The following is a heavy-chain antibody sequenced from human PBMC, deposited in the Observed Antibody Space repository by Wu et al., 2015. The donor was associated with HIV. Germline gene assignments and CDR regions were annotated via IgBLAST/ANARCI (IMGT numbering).Heavy chain of an antibody. D-gene: IGHD4/OR15-4a*01. CDR2: MNPKNGHI. CDR1: YILSSYP. CDR3: ARVQFDPDYYTYFDL. V-gene: IGHV1-18*01. Sequence: LVQSGPEARRPGASVNISCKASYILSSYPIAWVRQAPGQRLEWMGWMNPKNGHIQPAQRFQDRITMSADNSAHTGYMELRRLTSDDTAIYFCARVQFDPDYYTYFDLWGQGSLVTVSS. J-gene: IGHJ2*01.